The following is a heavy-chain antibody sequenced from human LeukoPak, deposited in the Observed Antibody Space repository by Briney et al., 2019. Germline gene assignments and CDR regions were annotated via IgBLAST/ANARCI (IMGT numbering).Heavy chain of an antibody. CDR3: ARDQGGSGGN. CDR1: GFTFSSYS. V-gene: IGHV3-21*01. Sequence: SGGSLRLSCAASGFTFSSYSMHWVRQAPWKGLEWVSSISSSGTYIYYADSVKGRFTISRDNAKNSVHLQMNSLRAEDTAVYYCARDQGGSGGNWGQGTLVTVSS. J-gene: IGHJ4*02. D-gene: IGHD3-10*01. CDR2: ISSSGTYI.